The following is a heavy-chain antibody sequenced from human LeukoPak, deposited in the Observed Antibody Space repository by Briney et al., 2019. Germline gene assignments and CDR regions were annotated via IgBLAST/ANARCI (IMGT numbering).Heavy chain of an antibody. CDR3: ARDRYDFWSGHLPYAFDI. D-gene: IGHD3-3*01. CDR1: GFTFSSYS. Sequence: PGGSLRLSCAASGFTFSSYSMNWVRQAPGKGLEWVSSISSSSSYIYYADSVKGRFTISRDNAKNSLYLQMNSLRAEDTAVYYCARDRYDFWSGHLPYAFDIWGQGTMVTVSS. J-gene: IGHJ3*02. CDR2: ISSSSSYI. V-gene: IGHV3-21*01.